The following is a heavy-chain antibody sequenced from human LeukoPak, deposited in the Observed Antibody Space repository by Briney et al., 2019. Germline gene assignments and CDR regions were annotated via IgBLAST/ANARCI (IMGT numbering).Heavy chain of an antibody. D-gene: IGHD4-23*01. CDR1: GFTFDDYA. V-gene: IGHV3-9*01. CDR3: AKDSSFYGGNSWNFDY. J-gene: IGHJ4*02. CDR2: ISWNSGSI. Sequence: GGSLRLSCAASGFTFDDYAMHWVRQAPGKGLEWVSGISWNSGSIGYADSVKGRITISRDNAKNSLYLQMNSLRAEDTALYYCAKDSSFYGGNSWNFDYWGQGTLVTVSS.